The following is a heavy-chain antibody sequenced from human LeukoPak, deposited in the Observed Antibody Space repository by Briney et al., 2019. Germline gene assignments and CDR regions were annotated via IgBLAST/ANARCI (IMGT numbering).Heavy chain of an antibody. CDR1: GYSVSSGYY. CDR3: ARVSTLDYYYYMDV. Sequence: SETLSLTCTVSGYSVSSGYYWGWIRQPPGKGLEWIGYIYHSGSTYYNPSLKSRVTISVDRSKNQFSLKLSSVTAADTAVYYCARVSTLDYYYYMDVWGKGTTVTVSS. V-gene: IGHV4-38-2*02. J-gene: IGHJ6*03. CDR2: IYHSGST. D-gene: IGHD5/OR15-5a*01.